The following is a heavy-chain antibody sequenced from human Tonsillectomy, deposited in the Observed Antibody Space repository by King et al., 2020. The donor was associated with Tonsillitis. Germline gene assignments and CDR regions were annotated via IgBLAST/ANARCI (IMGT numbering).Heavy chain of an antibody. J-gene: IGHJ4*02. Sequence: VQLQESGPGLVKPSQTLSLTCTVSGGSISSGGYYWSWILQLPGKGLEWIGYIYYSGSPYYNPALKSRVTISVDTSKNQFSLKLSSVTAADTAVYYCARDGCGGDCCFDYWGQGTLVTVSS. CDR2: IYYSGSP. D-gene: IGHD2-21*02. CDR3: ARDGCGGDCCFDY. CDR1: GGSISSGGYY. V-gene: IGHV4-31*03.